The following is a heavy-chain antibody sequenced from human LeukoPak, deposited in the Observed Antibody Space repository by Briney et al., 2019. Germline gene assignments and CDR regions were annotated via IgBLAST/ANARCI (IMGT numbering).Heavy chain of an antibody. J-gene: IGHJ4*02. CDR1: GFTFSSYW. Sequence: GGSLRLACAASGFTFSSYWMSWVRQAPGKGLEWVANIKQDGSEKYYVDSVKGRFTICRDNAKNSLYLQMNSLRAEDTAVYYCAREPAMADSYFDYWGQGTLVTVSS. CDR2: IKQDGSEK. D-gene: IGHD5-18*01. CDR3: AREPAMADSYFDY. V-gene: IGHV3-7*01.